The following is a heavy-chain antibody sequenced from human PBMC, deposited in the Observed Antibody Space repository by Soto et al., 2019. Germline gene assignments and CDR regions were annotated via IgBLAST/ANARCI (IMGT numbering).Heavy chain of an antibody. CDR3: ESRPRVGWFDP. J-gene: IGHJ5*02. Sequence: PSETRCRTGGVAGCAISGAYYVGWIRQPGGKGLEWIGSIYHSGSTYYNPSLKSRVNISVDTSKNQLSLKLSSVTAADTAVYYCESRPRVGWFDPWGQGTLVTVS. V-gene: IGHV4-38-2*01. CDR2: IYHSGST. CDR1: GCAISGAYY.